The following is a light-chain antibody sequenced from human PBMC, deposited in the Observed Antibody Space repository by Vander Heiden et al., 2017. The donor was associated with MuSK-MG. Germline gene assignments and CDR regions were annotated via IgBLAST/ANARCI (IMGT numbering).Light chain of an antibody. CDR3: QQCGEIQL. CDR2: TAS. CDR1: QSISRY. J-gene: IGKJ3*01. V-gene: IGKV1-39*01. Sequence: DIQMTQSPSSLSASVGDRVTITCRASQSISRYLNWYQQKPVTAPKPLIYTASTGERGVPSRFSCSGVGTDFTLTITRRQPEDFATYFGQQCGEIQLFGHGTKVDIK.